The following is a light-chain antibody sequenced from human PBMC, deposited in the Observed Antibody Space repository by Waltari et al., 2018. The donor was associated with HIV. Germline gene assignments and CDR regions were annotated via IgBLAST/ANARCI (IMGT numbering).Light chain of an antibody. V-gene: IGKV2-28*01. CDR3: MQALKTPPT. CDR2: LGS. J-gene: IGKJ1*01. CDR1: QSLLHSNGYNY. Sequence: IVMTQSPLSLSVTPGEPAAISCRSSQSLLHSNGYNYLDWYLQKPGQSPQLLIYLGSNRASGVPDRFSGSGSDTTFTLKISRVEADDVGVYYCMQALKTPPTFGQGTKVEIK.